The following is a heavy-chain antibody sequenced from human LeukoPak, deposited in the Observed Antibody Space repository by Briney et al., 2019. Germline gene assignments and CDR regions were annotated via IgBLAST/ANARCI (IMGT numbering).Heavy chain of an antibody. CDR1: GYTFTGYY. J-gene: IGHJ4*02. V-gene: IGHV1-2*02. Sequence: ASVKVSCKASGYTFTGYYMHWVRQAPGQGLEWMGWINPNSGGTNYAQKFQGRVTMTRDTSISTAYMELSRLRSDDTAVYYCARARGRIQLWLRGGFDYWGQGTLVTVSS. CDR3: ARARGRIQLWLRGGFDY. CDR2: INPNSGGT. D-gene: IGHD5-18*01.